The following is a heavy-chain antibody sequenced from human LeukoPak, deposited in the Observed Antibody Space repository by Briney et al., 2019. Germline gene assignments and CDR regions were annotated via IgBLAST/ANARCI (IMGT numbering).Heavy chain of an antibody. CDR3: AKVGDGDYYLDY. V-gene: IGHV3-33*06. CDR1: GFTFSRYG. D-gene: IGHD4-17*01. J-gene: IGHJ4*02. Sequence: PGGSLRLSCAASGFTFSRYGMHWVRQAPGKGLEWVAVILVDGSNKYYADSVKGRFTISRDNSKNTLYLQMTSLRAEDTAVYYCAKVGDGDYYLDYWGQGTLVTVSS. CDR2: ILVDGSNK.